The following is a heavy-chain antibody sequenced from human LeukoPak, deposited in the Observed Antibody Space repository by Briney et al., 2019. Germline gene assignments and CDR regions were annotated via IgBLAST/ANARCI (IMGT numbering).Heavy chain of an antibody. V-gene: IGHV3-7*02. CDR3: ARGGSSSSGNFDY. CDR2: IKEDGSEK. D-gene: IGHD6-6*01. Sequence: PGGSLRLSCAASGFTFSSNWMNWVRQAPGKGLEWVANIKEDGSEKYYVDSVKGRFTISRDNAKNSLYLQMNSLRAEDTAVYYCARGGSSSSGNFDYWGQGTLVAVSS. CDR1: GFTFSSNW. J-gene: IGHJ4*02.